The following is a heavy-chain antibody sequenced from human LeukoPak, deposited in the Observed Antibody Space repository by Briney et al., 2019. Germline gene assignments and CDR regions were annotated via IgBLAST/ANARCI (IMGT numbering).Heavy chain of an antibody. Sequence: GGSLRLSCAASGFTVSSNYMSWVRQAPGKGLEWVSVIYSGGSTYYADSVKGRFTISRDNSKNTLYLQMNSLRAEDTAVYYCARDSGSSGWYPLGYWGQGTLVTVSS. CDR1: GFTVSSNY. D-gene: IGHD6-19*01. V-gene: IGHV3-66*01. J-gene: IGHJ4*02. CDR2: IYSGGST. CDR3: ARDSGSSGWYPLGY.